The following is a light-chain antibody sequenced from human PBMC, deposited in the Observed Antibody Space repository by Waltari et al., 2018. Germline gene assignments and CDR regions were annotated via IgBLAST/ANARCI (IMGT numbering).Light chain of an antibody. V-gene: IGKV1-12*01. J-gene: IGKJ1*01. Sequence: DIQMTQSPSSVSASVGDRFIITCRASQGINNYLAWYQQKPGEAPNLLIYAASVLQTGVPSRFSGTGSGTDFTLTINNLQPEDFATYFCQQGNSFPPTFGQGTQVDVK. CDR2: AAS. CDR1: QGINNY. CDR3: QQGNSFPPT.